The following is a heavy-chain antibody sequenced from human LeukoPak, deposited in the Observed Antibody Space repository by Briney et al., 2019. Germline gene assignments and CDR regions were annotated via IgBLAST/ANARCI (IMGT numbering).Heavy chain of an antibody. CDR1: GFTFSNYA. V-gene: IGHV3-64*01. J-gene: IGHJ6*04. CDR2: ISYNGGST. Sequence: GGSLRLSCAASGFTFSNYAMHWVRQAPGKGLEYVSAISYNGGSTYYANSVRGRFTISRDNSKNTLYLQMGSLIAEDMAVYYCARRFAAQLAFVDVWGKGTTVTISS. D-gene: IGHD3-3*02. CDR3: ARRFAAQLAFVDV.